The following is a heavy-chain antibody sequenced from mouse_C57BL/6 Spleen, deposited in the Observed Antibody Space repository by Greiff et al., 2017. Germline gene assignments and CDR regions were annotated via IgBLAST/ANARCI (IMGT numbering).Heavy chain of an antibody. Sequence: VQLQQPGAELVRPGTSVKLSCKASGYTFTSYWMHWVKQRPGQGLEWIGVIDPSDSYTNYNQKFKGKATLTVDTSSSTAYMQLSSLTSEDSAVYYCAREGGQLRDGAMDYWGQGTSVTVSS. CDR3: AREGGQLRDGAMDY. V-gene: IGHV1-59*01. CDR2: IDPSDSYT. J-gene: IGHJ4*01. D-gene: IGHD3-2*02. CDR1: GYTFTSYW.